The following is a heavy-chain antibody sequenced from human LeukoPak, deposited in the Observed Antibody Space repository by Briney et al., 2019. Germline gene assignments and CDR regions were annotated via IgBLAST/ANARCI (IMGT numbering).Heavy chain of an antibody. Sequence: SETLSLTCTVSGGSISSYFWSWIRQPPGKGLEWIGYIYYSGSTNYNPSLKGRVTISVDTSKNQFSLKLSSVTAADTAVYYCARELNSGSYIAFDIWGQGTMVTVSS. D-gene: IGHD1-26*01. CDR3: ARELNSGSYIAFDI. V-gene: IGHV4-59*01. CDR1: GGSISSYF. CDR2: IYYSGST. J-gene: IGHJ3*02.